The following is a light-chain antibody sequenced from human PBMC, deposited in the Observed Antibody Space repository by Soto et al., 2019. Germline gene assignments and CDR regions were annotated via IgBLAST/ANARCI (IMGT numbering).Light chain of an antibody. V-gene: IGLV2-11*01. CDR2: SVS. Sequence: QSVLTQPRSVSGSPGQSVTISCTGTSSDVGGHNYVSWYQQYPGKAPRLLLSSVSKRPSGVPDRSSGSKSGNTASLTISGLQAEDEADYYCCSYAGSYTYVFGTGTKVTVL. CDR1: SSDVGGHNY. J-gene: IGLJ1*01. CDR3: CSYAGSYTYV.